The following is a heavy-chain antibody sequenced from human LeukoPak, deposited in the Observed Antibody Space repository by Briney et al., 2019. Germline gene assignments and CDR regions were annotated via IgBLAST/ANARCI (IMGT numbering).Heavy chain of an antibody. CDR3: AKELWFGELFFDY. D-gene: IGHD3-10*01. CDR2: ISGSGGST. CDR1: EFTFSNYW. J-gene: IGHJ4*02. Sequence: GGSLRLSCAASEFTFSNYWMSWVRQAPGKGLEWVSAISGSGGSTYYADSVKGRFTISRDNSKNTLYLQMNSLRAEDTAVYYCAKELWFGELFFDYWGQGTLVTVSS. V-gene: IGHV3-23*01.